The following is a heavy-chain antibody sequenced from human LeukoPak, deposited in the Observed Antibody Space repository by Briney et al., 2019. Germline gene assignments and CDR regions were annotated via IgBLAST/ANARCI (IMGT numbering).Heavy chain of an antibody. Sequence: NPGGSLRLSCAASGLTFSSYSMNWVRQAPGKGLEWVSSISSSSSYIYYADSVKGRFTISRDNAKNSLYLQMNSLRAEDTAVYYCASSSRDGYNYRDYWGQGTLVTVSS. V-gene: IGHV3-21*01. J-gene: IGHJ4*02. CDR2: ISSSSSYI. CDR1: GLTFSSYS. D-gene: IGHD5-24*01. CDR3: ASSSRDGYNYRDY.